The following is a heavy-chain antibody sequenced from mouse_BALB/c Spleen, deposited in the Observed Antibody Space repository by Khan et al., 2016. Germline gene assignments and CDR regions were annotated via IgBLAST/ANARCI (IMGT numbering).Heavy chain of an antibody. CDR1: GYSITSDYA. CDR3: AREGGYGYDAWFAY. D-gene: IGHD2-2*01. V-gene: IGHV3-2*02. J-gene: IGHJ3*01. CDR2: ISYRGIT. Sequence: EVQLQESGPGLVKPSQSLSLTCTVTGYSITSDYAWNWIRQFPGNKLEWMGYISYRGITSYNPSLESRISITRDTPKNQFFLQLNSVTTEDTAKYYWAREGGYGYDAWFAYWGQGTLVTVSA.